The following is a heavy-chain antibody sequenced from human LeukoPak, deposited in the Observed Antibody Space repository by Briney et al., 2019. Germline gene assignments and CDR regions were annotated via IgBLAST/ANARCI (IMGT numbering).Heavy chain of an antibody. CDR2: ISGSGGST. Sequence: GGSLRLSCATSGFTLRSSAMSWVRQAPGKGLEWVSAISGSGGSTYYADSVKGRFTISRDNSKNTLYLQMNSLRAEDTAVYYCAKSPRYSSGQGDYWGQGTLVTVSS. D-gene: IGHD6-19*01. CDR3: AKSPRYSSGQGDY. J-gene: IGHJ4*02. CDR1: GFTLRSSA. V-gene: IGHV3-23*01.